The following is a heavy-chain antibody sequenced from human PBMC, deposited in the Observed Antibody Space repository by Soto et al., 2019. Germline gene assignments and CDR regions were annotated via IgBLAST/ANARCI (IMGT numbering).Heavy chain of an antibody. J-gene: IGHJ6*02. D-gene: IGHD1-1*01. V-gene: IGHV4-34*01. Sequence: SETLSLTCAVYGGSFSGYYWSWIRQPPGKGLEWIGEINHSERTKYNPSLKSRVTISGDTSKNQFSLKLSSVTAADTAVYYCARDLGTYYYAMDVWGQGTTVTVAS. CDR1: GGSFSGYY. CDR3: ARDLGTYYYAMDV. CDR2: INHSERT.